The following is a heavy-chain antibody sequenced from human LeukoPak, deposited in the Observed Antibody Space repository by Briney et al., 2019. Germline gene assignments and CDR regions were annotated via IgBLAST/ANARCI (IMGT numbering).Heavy chain of an antibody. Sequence: AASVKVSCKASGYTFTDYYMYWVRQAPGQGFEWMGWINPNDGDTNYAQKFQGRVTMTRDTSISTAHMEVSRLRSGDTAVYYCARANFLYCSSTTCLFDYWGQGTLVTVSS. CDR1: GYTFTDYY. CDR3: ARANFLYCSSTTCLFDY. CDR2: INPNDGDT. J-gene: IGHJ4*02. D-gene: IGHD2-2*01. V-gene: IGHV1-2*02.